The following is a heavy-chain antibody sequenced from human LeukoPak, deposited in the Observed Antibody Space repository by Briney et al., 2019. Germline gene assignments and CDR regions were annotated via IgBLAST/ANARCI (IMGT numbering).Heavy chain of an antibody. V-gene: IGHV3-21*01. CDR2: ISSSSYI. J-gene: IGHJ3*02. Sequence: GGSLRLSRAASGFTFSRYSMNWVRQAPGKGLEWVSSISSSSYIYDADSVKGRFIISRDNAKNSLYLQMNSLRAEDTAVYYCARREGFYDSDGYFEGDGFDIWGQRWIPSVSS. CDR1: GFTFSRYS. D-gene: IGHD3-22*01. CDR3: ARREGFYDSDGYFEGDGFDI.